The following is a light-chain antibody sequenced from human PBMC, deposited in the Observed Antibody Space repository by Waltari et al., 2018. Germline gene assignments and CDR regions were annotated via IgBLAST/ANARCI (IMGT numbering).Light chain of an antibody. CDR2: GNN. Sequence: QSVLTQPPSVSGAPGQRVTISCTGSSTTIGAGHDVHWYQDFPGAAPKLLIYGNNNRPSGVPDRFSGSKSGTSASLAITGLQAEDEAHYYCQSFDTSLSGGVVFGGGTKVTVL. CDR3: QSFDTSLSGGVV. CDR1: STTIGAGHD. V-gene: IGLV1-40*01. J-gene: IGLJ2*01.